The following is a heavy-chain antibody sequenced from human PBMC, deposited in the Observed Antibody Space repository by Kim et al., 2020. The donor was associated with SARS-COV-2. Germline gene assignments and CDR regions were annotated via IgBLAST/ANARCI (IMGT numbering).Heavy chain of an antibody. Sequence: GGSLRLSCAASGFTFSSYGMHWVRQAPGKGLEWVAVISYDGSNKYYADSVKGRFTISRDNSKNTLYLQMNSLRAEDTAVYYCAKDGPDSSGRGPYDYWGQGTLVTVSS. CDR2: ISYDGSNK. D-gene: IGHD3-22*01. V-gene: IGHV3-30*18. J-gene: IGHJ4*02. CDR3: AKDGPDSSGRGPYDY. CDR1: GFTFSSYG.